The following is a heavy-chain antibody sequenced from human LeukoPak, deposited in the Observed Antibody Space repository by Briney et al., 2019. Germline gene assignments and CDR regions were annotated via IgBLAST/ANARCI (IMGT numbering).Heavy chain of an antibody. CDR3: ARAVGYYGSGSYYHVDY. D-gene: IGHD3-10*01. Sequence: SETLSLTCTVSGGSISSYYWSWIRQPPGKGLEWIGYIYYSGSTNYNPSLKSRVTIPVDTSKNQSSLKLSSVTAADTAVYYCARAVGYYGSGSYYHVDYWGQGTLVTVSS. CDR2: IYYSGST. J-gene: IGHJ4*02. CDR1: GGSISSYY. V-gene: IGHV4-59*01.